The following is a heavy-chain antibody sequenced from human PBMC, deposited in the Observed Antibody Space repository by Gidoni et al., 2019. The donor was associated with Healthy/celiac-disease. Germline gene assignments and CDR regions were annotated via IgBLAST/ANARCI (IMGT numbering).Heavy chain of an antibody. CDR1: GFTFRDYW. D-gene: IGHD6-13*01. CDR3: ASGSSRYSEITH. V-gene: IGHV3-7*01. Sequence: EVQLVESGGGLVQPGGSLRLSCAASGFTFRDYWMSWVRQAPGKGLEWVASMKQDGSEKYYVDSVRGRFTISRDNAKNSLYLQMNSLRVEDTAVYYCASGSSRYSEITHWGQGTLVTVSS. CDR2: MKQDGSEK. J-gene: IGHJ4*02.